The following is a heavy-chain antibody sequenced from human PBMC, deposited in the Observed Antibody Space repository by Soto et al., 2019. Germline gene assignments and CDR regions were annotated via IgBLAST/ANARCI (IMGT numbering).Heavy chain of an antibody. J-gene: IGHJ4*02. Sequence: PSETLSLTCTVSGGSINNYYWSWIRRPPGKGLEWIGYIYYRGSTNYNPSLKSRVTISVDTSKNQFSLKLSSVTTADTAVYYCAIFMGNSVAPTYFDYWGQGTLVTVSS. CDR2: IYYRGST. CDR3: AIFMGNSVAPTYFDY. CDR1: GGSINNYY. V-gene: IGHV4-59*01. D-gene: IGHD5-12*01.